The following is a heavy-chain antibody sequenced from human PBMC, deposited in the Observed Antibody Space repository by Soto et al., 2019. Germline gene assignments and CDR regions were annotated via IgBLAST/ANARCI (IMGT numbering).Heavy chain of an antibody. CDR3: TAYGDYDYYYYGMDV. CDR1: GFTFGDYA. CDR2: IRSKAYGGTT. D-gene: IGHD4-17*01. V-gene: IGHV3-49*04. J-gene: IGHJ6*02. Sequence: SLRLSCTASGFTFGDYAMSWVRQAPGKGLEWVGFIRSKAYGGTTEYAASVKGRFTISRDDSKSIAYLQMNSLKTEDTAVYYCTAYGDYDYYYYGMDVWGQGTTVTVSS.